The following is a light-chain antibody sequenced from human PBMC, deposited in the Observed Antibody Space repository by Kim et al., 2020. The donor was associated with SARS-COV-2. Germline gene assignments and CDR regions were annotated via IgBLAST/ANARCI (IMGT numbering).Light chain of an antibody. CDR3: QSADSSGTYPV. CDR2: KDS. Sequence: SYELTQPPSVSVSPGQTARITCSGDALPKQYAYWYQQKPGQAPVLVIYKDSERPSGIPERFSGPSSGTTVTLTISGVQAEDEADYYCQSADSSGTYPVFG. V-gene: IGLV3-25*03. J-gene: IGLJ1*01. CDR1: ALPKQY.